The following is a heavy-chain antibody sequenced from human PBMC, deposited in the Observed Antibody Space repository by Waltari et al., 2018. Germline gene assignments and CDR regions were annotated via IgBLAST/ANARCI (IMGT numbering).Heavy chain of an antibody. D-gene: IGHD1-26*01. CDR1: GFTFSSYA. CDR3: AKGGSGSSYIVLTETDY. V-gene: IGHV3-23*01. J-gene: IGHJ4*02. Sequence: EVQLLESGGGLVQPGGSLRLSCAASGFTFSSYAMSWVRQAPGKGLEWVSAISGSGGSTYDEYSVKGRFTISRYKSKNTLYLQMNSLRAEDTAVYYCAKGGSGSSYIVLTETDYWGQGTLVTVSS. CDR2: ISGSGGST.